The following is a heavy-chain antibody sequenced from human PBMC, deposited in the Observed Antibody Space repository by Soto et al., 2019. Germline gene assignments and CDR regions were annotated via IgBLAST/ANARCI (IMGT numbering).Heavy chain of an antibody. Sequence: GGSLRIDSAAAGCTDGRYGMHWVRQATDKGLEWVAVMSYDGNNKYYADSVKGRFTVSRDNSRNTQYLQMNSLKVEDTAVYFCAKGFLSAGYCANGVCYHFDYWGQGTPVTVSS. CDR2: MSYDGNNK. V-gene: IGHV3-30*18. CDR1: GCTDGRYG. J-gene: IGHJ4*02. CDR3: AKGFLSAGYCANGVCYHFDY. D-gene: IGHD2-8*01.